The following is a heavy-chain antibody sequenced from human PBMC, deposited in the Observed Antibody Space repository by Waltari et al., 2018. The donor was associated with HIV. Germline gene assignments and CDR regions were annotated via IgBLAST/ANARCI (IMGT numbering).Heavy chain of an antibody. V-gene: IGHV3-23*01. CDR2: INVYAEDS. Sequence: EVQLSASGGALAQPGGSLSLSCAASGSISKSAMTWIRQAPGKGLDGVSMINVYAEDSYFAASVQGRFIISRDNSRNIVSLQMKILRAEDTAIYYCAQDADSAGYSFFGFWGQGTLVVVSS. CDR1: GSISKSA. D-gene: IGHD3-22*01. CDR3: AQDADSAGYSFFGF. J-gene: IGHJ4*02.